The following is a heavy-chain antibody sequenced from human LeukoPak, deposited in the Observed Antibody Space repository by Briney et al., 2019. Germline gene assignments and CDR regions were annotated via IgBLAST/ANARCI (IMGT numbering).Heavy chain of an antibody. Sequence: PSQTLSLTSPVSGGSVTSSNYYCNWLRQPAGKGLEWIGRIYTNGGASYNPSLKSRVTISIDASKNQFSLKLSSVTAADTAVYYCAREPPGYWGQGILVTVSS. J-gene: IGHJ4*02. CDR2: IYTNGGA. CDR3: AREPPGY. CDR1: GGSVTSSNYY. V-gene: IGHV4-61*02.